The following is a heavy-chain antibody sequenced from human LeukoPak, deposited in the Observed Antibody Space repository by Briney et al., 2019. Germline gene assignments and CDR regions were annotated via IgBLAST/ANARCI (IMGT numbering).Heavy chain of an antibody. CDR1: GGSFSGYY. CDR2: INHSGST. V-gene: IGHV4-34*01. D-gene: IGHD6-6*01. CDR3: ARVRVEQLGGVGHNWFDP. J-gene: IGHJ5*02. Sequence: PSETLSLTCAVYGGSFSGYYWSWIRQPPGKGLEWIGKINHSGSTNYNPSLKSRVTISVDTSKNQFSLKLSSVTAADTAVYYCARVRVEQLGGVGHNWFDPWGQGTLVTVSS.